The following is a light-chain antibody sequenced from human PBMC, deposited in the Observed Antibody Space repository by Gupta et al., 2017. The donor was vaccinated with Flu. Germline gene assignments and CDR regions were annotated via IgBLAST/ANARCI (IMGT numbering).Light chain of an antibody. CDR3: QSADNSGTYRV. V-gene: IGLV3-25*01. CDR2: KDS. CDR1: ALPNNY. Sequence: SYELTQPPSVSVSPGQTARITCSGDALPNNYAYWYQQKAGQAPVLLIYKDSERPSGIPERFSGSSSGTTVTLTISGVQAEDEADYYCQSADNSGTYRVFGAATKVTVL. J-gene: IGLJ1*01.